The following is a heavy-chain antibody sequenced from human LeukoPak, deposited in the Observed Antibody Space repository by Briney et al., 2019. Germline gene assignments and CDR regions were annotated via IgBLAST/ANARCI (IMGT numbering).Heavy chain of an antibody. Sequence: GGSLRLSCVTSGFTFSNAWMSWVRQAPGKGLEWIARIKSKPAGGTIDYAAPVRGRFTISRDDSKNIVSLQMSSLKTEDTAMYYCATGSPFLDYWGQGTLVTVSS. CDR1: GFTFSNAW. CDR2: IKSKPAGGTI. V-gene: IGHV3-15*01. J-gene: IGHJ4*02. D-gene: IGHD3-10*01. CDR3: ATGSPFLDY.